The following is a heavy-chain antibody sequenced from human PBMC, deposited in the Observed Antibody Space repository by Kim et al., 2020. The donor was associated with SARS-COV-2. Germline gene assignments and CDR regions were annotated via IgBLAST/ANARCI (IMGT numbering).Heavy chain of an antibody. Sequence: GESLKISCKGSGYSFTSYWISWVRQMPGKGLEWMGRIDPSDSYTNYSPSFQGHVTISADKSISTAYLQWSSLKASDTAMYYCARHPLGMVAITGFDPWGQGTLVTVSS. V-gene: IGHV5-10-1*01. CDR2: IDPSDSYT. CDR1: GYSFTSYW. D-gene: IGHD5-12*01. CDR3: ARHPLGMVAITGFDP. J-gene: IGHJ5*02.